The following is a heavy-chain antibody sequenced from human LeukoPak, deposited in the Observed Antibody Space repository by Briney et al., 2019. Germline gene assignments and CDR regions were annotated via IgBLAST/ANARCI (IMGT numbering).Heavy chain of an antibody. CDR3: ARLDGY. CDR1: GGSIDSSTYY. D-gene: IGHD5-24*01. V-gene: IGHV4-39*07. CDR2: ISYSGGT. J-gene: IGHJ4*02. Sequence: PSETLSLTCTVSGGSIDSSTYYWGWIRQPPGKGLEWIGSISYSGGTYYNPSLKSRVTISVDTSKNQFSLNLSSVTAADTAVYYCARLDGYWGQGTLVTVSS.